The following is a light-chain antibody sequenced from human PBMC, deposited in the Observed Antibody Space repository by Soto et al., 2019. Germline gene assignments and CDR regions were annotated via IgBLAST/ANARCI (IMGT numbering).Light chain of an antibody. CDR3: QQASSFPLT. J-gene: IGKJ4*01. Sequence: DIPMTQSPSSVSASLGDRVIITCRASQGINAWLAWYQQKPGKAPILLIYAASRLHSGVPSRFSGSGSGTNFTLTISSLQPEDFATCYGQQASSFPLTFGGGTRVEI. V-gene: IGKV1D-12*01. CDR2: AAS. CDR1: QGINAW.